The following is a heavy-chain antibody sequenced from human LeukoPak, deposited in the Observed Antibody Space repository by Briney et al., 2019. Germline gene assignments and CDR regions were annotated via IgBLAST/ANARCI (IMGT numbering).Heavy chain of an antibody. CDR3: ARGPAAGWFDP. J-gene: IGHJ5*02. Sequence: ASVKVSCKTSGYSFTSYTLNWVRQAPGQRLEWMGWIRAGNGKTKYSQKFQGRVTITRDTSASTVYMELSSLRSEDMGVYYCARGPAAGWFDPWGQGTLVTVSS. CDR1: GYSFTSYT. D-gene: IGHD6-13*01. CDR2: IRAGNGKT. V-gene: IGHV1-3*03.